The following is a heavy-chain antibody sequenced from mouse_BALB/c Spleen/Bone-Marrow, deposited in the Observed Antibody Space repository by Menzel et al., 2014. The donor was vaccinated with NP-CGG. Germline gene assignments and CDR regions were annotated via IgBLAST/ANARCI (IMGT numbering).Heavy chain of an antibody. CDR2: IDPANGNT. J-gene: IGHJ2*01. V-gene: IGHV14-3*02. D-gene: IGHD3-1*01. Sequence: EVMLVESGAELVKPGASVKLSCTASGFNIKDTYMHWVKQRPKQGLEWIGRIDPANGNTKYDPKFQGKATMTADTSSNTAYLQLFSLTSEDTAVYYCARTPRATFYFDYWGQGTTLTVSS. CDR3: ARTPRATFYFDY. CDR1: GFNIKDTY.